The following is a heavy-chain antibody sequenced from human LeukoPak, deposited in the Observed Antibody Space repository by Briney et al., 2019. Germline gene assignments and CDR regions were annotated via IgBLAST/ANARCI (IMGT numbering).Heavy chain of an antibody. CDR2: INQDGSEK. CDR1: GFTFSTYW. Sequence: GGSLRLSCAASGFTFSTYWMTWVRQAPGKGLEWVANINQDGSEKYYVDSVKGRFTISRDNAKNSLYLQMNSLRAEDTAVYYCASHGSGSYYVDYWGQGTLVTVSS. CDR3: ASHGSGSYYVDY. V-gene: IGHV3-7*02. J-gene: IGHJ4*02. D-gene: IGHD3-10*01.